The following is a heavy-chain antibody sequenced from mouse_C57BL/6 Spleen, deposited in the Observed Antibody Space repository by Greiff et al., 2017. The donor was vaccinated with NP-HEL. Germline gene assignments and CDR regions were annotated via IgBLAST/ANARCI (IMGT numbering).Heavy chain of an antibody. Sequence: QVQLQQSGAELVKPGASVKISCKDSGYAFSSYWMNWVKQRPGKGLEWIGQIYPGDGDTNYNGKFKGKATLTADKSSSTAYMQLSSLTSEDSAVYFCARSDYDYASWFAYWGQGTLVTVSA. V-gene: IGHV1-80*01. CDR1: GYAFSSYW. D-gene: IGHD2-4*01. CDR3: ARSDYDYASWFAY. J-gene: IGHJ3*01. CDR2: IYPGDGDT.